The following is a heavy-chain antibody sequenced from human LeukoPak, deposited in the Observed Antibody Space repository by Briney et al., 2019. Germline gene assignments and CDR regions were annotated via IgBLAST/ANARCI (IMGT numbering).Heavy chain of an antibody. CDR3: ARSYSSSWYGDFQH. V-gene: IGHV4-59*01. Sequence: ASETLSLTCTVSGGSISSYYWSWIRQPPGKGLEWIGYIYYSENTNYNPSLKSRVTISVDTSKNQFSLKLTSVTAADTAVYYCARSYSSSWYGDFQHWGQGTLVTVS. CDR1: GGSISSYY. CDR2: IYYSENT. D-gene: IGHD6-13*01. J-gene: IGHJ1*01.